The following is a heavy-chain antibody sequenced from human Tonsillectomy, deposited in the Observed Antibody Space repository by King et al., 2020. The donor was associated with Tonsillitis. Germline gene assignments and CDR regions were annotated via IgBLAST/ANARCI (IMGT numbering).Heavy chain of an antibody. J-gene: IGHJ3*02. CDR3: ARGGVGYSGYDGAFDI. D-gene: IGHD5-12*01. CDR2: ILFHGNNK. Sequence: VQLVESGGGVVQPGRSLRLSCTASAFDFSSFAMHWVRQAPGKGLEWLAIILFHGNNKDYADFVKGRFTISRDNSKRTLYLQMNSLRAEDTAVYYCARGGVGYSGYDGAFDIWGQGTMVTVSS. CDR1: AFDFSSFA. V-gene: IGHV3-33*08.